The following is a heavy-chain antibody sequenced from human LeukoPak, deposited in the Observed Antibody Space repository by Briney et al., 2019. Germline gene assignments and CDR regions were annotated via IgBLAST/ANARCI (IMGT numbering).Heavy chain of an antibody. CDR1: GFTFSSHG. CDR3: AKSGGNSIKVNWLDP. CDR2: ITGGGTT. Sequence: GGSLRLSCAASGFTFSSHGMNWVRQAPGKGLEWVSGITGGGTTNYADSVKGRFTISRDNSKNTLYLQMNNPRAEDTAVYYCAKSGGNSIKVNWLDPWGQGTLVTVSS. D-gene: IGHD4-23*01. J-gene: IGHJ5*02. V-gene: IGHV3-23*01.